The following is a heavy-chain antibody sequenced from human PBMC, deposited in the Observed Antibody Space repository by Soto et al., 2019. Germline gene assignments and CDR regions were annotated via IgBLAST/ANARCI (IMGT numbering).Heavy chain of an antibody. Sequence: QVPLVQSGAEVKKPGSSVKVSCKASGDSLNSYAITWVRQAPGQGLEWMGGIIPIFGTANYAQKFQGRATISADESTSTVYMELSSLRSEDTAVYYCAREGAYDCSGGRCSYDYYGMDVWGQGTTVTVSS. D-gene: IGHD2-15*01. CDR3: AREGAYDCSGGRCSYDYYGMDV. J-gene: IGHJ6*02. CDR1: GDSLNSYA. V-gene: IGHV1-69*01. CDR2: IIPIFGTA.